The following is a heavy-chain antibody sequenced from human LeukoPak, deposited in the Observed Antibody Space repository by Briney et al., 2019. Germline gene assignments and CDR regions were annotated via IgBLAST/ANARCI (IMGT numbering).Heavy chain of an antibody. CDR1: GGSISSGSYY. Sequence: PSETLSLTCTVSGGSISSGSYYWSWIRQPAGKGLEWIGRITSGSTNYNPSLKSRVTISIDTSKNQFSLKLSSVTAADTAVYYCARVREDILTSYYPDYWGQGTLVTVSS. CDR2: ITSGST. CDR3: ARVREDILTSYYPDY. J-gene: IGHJ4*02. D-gene: IGHD3-9*01. V-gene: IGHV4-61*02.